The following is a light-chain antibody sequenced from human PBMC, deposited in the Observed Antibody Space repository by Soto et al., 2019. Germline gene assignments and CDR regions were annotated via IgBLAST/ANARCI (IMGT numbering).Light chain of an antibody. CDR1: QNIFSY. Sequence: VLTQSPATLSFSPGERATLSCRASQNIFSYLAWYQQRTGQAPRLLIYDASNRATGIPARFSGSGSGTDFTLTISSLEPEDFAVYYCQQRTYWPWTFGQGTTWDIK. V-gene: IGKV3-11*01. J-gene: IGKJ1*01. CDR2: DAS. CDR3: QQRTYWPWT.